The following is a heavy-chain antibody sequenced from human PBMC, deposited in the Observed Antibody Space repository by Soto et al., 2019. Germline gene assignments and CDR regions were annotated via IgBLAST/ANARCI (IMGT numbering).Heavy chain of an antibody. CDR1: GFTVISNY. CDR3: ARAPRIAARPYY. CDR2: IYSGGST. V-gene: IGHV3-53*01. J-gene: IGHJ4*02. Sequence: GGSLRLSCAASGFTVISNYMSWVRQAPGKGLEWVSVIYSGGSTYYADSVKGRFTVSRDNSKNTLYLQMNSLGAEDTAVYYCARAPRIAARPYYWGQGTLVTVSS. D-gene: IGHD6-6*01.